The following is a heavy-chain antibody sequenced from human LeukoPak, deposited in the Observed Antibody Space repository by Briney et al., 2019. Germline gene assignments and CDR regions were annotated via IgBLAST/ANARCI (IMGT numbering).Heavy chain of an antibody. V-gene: IGHV3-9*02. CDR1: GFTSDDYA. D-gene: IGHD1-26*01. Sequence: GGSLRLSCAASGFTSDDYAMHWVRQAPGKGLEWVSGISWNSGSIGYADSVKGRFTISRDNAKNSLYLQMNSLRAEDMALYYCAKDSSGSYYGPGRFFDYWGQGSLVTVSS. CDR2: ISWNSGSI. CDR3: AKDSSGSYYGPGRFFDY. J-gene: IGHJ4*02.